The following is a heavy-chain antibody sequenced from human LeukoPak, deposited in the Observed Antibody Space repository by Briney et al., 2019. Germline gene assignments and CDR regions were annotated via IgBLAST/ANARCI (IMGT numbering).Heavy chain of an antibody. J-gene: IGHJ4*02. CDR2: ISSRSTTT. D-gene: IGHD3-22*01. CDR3: ARGGYYYDSSGYYRFSGEIDY. CDR1: GFTFSSYS. V-gene: IGHV3-48*02. Sequence: PGGSLRLSCAAFGFTFSSYSMNWVRQAPGKGLEWVSYISSRSTTTYYADSVKGRFTISRDNDKNSLYLQMNSLRDEDTAVYYCARGGYYYDSSGYYRFSGEIDYWGQGTLVTVSS.